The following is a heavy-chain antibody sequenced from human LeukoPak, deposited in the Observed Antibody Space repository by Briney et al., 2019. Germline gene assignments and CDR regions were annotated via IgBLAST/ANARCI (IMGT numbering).Heavy chain of an antibody. V-gene: IGHV3-53*01. CDR3: AKVEAAHYYYYYMNV. D-gene: IGHD6-6*01. J-gene: IGHJ6*03. CDR1: GFTVSSSF. Sequence: GGSLRLSCAASGFTVSSSFMSWVRQAPGKGLEWVSVIYSGGSTYYADSVKGRFTISRDNSKNTLYLQMNSLRAEDTAVYYCAKVEAAHYYYYYMNVWGKGTTVTVSS. CDR2: IYSGGST.